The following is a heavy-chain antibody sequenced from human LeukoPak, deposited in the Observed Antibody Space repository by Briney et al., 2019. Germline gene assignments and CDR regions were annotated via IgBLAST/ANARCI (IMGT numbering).Heavy chain of an antibody. CDR3: ARLSGALKVDTAMKYYYYYYMDA. J-gene: IGHJ6*03. D-gene: IGHD5-18*01. CDR1: GGSISSSAYY. Sequence: PSETLSLTCTVSGGSISSSAYYWGWIRRPPGKGLEWIGSIHSSGSTYYNPSLKSRVAISVDTSKNQFSLKLSSVTAADTAVYYCARLSGALKVDTAMKYYYYYYMDAWGKGTTVTVSS. V-gene: IGHV4-39*07. CDR2: IHSSGST.